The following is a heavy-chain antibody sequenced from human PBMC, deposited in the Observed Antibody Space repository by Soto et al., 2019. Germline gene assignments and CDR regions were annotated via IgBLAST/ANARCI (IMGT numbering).Heavy chain of an antibody. CDR2: IWYDGSNK. V-gene: IGHV3-33*01. CDR3: AIIKTKGYYFDY. J-gene: IGHJ4*02. CDR1: GFTFSNYG. Sequence: QVQLVESGGGVVQPGRSLRLSCAASGFTFSNYGMHWVRQAPGKGLEWVAVIWYDGSNKYYADYVKGRFTISRDNSKNTLYLQMNSLRAEDMAVYYCAIIKTKGYYFDYWGQGTLVTVSS.